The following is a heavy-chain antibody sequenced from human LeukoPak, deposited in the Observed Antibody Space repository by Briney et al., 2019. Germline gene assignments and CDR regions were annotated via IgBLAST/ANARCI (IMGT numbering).Heavy chain of an antibody. J-gene: IGHJ3*02. CDR2: IYWYDDK. Sequence: SGPTLVKPTQTLTLTCTFSGVSLRTSGVGVGWILQPPGKALEWLALIYWYDDKRYSSSLKSRLTITKDTSKNQVVLTMTNMDPVDTATYYCAHRLSSGWFGELLSDSVGAFDIWGQGTMVTVSS. D-gene: IGHD3-10*01. CDR3: AHRLSSGWFGELLSDSVGAFDI. V-gene: IGHV2-5*01. CDR1: GVSLRTSGVG.